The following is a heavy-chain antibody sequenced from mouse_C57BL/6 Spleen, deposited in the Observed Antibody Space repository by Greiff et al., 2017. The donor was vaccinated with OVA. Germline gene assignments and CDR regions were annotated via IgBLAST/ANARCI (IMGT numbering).Heavy chain of an antibody. J-gene: IGHJ3*01. Sequence: QVQLQQPGAELVKPGASVKLSCKASGYTFTSYWMHWVKQRPGQGLEWIGMIHPNSGSTNYNEKFKSKATLTVDKSSSTAYMQLSSLTSEDSAVYYCARRGSTMITTGRSWFAYWGQGTLVTVSA. CDR2: IHPNSGST. CDR3: ARRGSTMITTGRSWFAY. V-gene: IGHV1-64*01. CDR1: GYTFTSYW. D-gene: IGHD2-4*01.